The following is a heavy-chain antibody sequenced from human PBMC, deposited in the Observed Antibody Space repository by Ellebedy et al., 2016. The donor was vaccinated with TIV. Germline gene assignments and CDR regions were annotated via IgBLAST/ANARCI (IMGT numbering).Heavy chain of an antibody. D-gene: IGHD3-10*01. J-gene: IGHJ4*02. CDR3: GRYNYGSGFNVGSIDY. CDR2: LDWDDDK. Sequence: SGPTLVKPTQTVTLTCTLSGFSLSTNGMCVTWIRQSSGKALEWLARLDWDDDKYYSTPLRTRHAISKDTSKNQVVLTMTNMDPSDTGTYFCGRYNYGSGFNVGSIDYWGQGTLVTVSS. CDR1: GFSLSTNGMC. V-gene: IGHV2-70*12.